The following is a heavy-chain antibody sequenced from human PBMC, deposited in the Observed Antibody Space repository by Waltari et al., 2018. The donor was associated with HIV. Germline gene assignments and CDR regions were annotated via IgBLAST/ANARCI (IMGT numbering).Heavy chain of an antibody. V-gene: IGHV3-9*01. CDR3: AKGGTVTTDYFNY. CDR2: ISGNSGTI. D-gene: IGHD4-17*01. Sequence: EAQLVESGGGLVQPGRSLRLSCAASGFFFHDYAMHWVRQAPGKGLEWVSGISGNSGTIYYADSGRGRFTISRDNAKNSLYLQMNSLRAEDTAFYYCAKGGTVTTDYFNYWGQGTLVTVSS. CDR1: GFFFHDYA. J-gene: IGHJ4*02.